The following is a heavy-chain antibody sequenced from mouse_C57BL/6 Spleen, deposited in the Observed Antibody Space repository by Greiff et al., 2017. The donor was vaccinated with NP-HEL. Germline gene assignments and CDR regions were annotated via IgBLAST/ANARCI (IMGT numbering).Heavy chain of an antibody. J-gene: IGHJ1*03. CDR2: ISDGGSYT. D-gene: IGHD2-3*01. CDR1: GFTFSSYA. V-gene: IGHV5-4*03. CDR3: ARGGLLYWYFDV. Sequence: EVKVVESGGGLVKPGGSLKLSCAASGFTFSSYAMSWVRQTPEKRLEWVATISDGGSYTYYPDNVKGRFTISRDNAKNNLYLQMSHLKSEDTAMYYCARGGLLYWYFDVWGTGTTVTVSS.